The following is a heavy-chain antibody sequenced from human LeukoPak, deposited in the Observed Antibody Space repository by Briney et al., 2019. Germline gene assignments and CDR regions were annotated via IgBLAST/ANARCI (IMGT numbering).Heavy chain of an antibody. CDR2: IYCSGST. V-gene: IGHV4-39*06. CDR1: GGSISSSSYY. J-gene: IGHJ4*02. CDR3: ARGPPAGYSSGWSRRGFDY. Sequence: SETLSLTCTVSGGSISSSSYYWGWIRQPPGKGLEWIGSIYCSGSTYYNPSLKSRVTMSVDTSKNQFALKLRSVTAADTAVYYCARGPPAGYSSGWSRRGFDYWGQGTLVTVSS. D-gene: IGHD6-19*01.